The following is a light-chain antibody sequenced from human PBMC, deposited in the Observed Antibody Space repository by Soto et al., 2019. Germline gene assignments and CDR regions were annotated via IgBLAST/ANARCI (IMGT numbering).Light chain of an antibody. CDR3: QHYCASPPWT. CDR2: GAS. CDR1: QSVSSSY. Sequence: EIVLKQSPGTLSLSPGERATLSCRASQSVSSSYLAWYQQKPGQAPRLLIYGASSRATGISDRFSGWGSGKYLTLVISRLEPEDFAVYYCQHYCASPPWTFGQGTKVEI. V-gene: IGKV3-20*01. J-gene: IGKJ1*01.